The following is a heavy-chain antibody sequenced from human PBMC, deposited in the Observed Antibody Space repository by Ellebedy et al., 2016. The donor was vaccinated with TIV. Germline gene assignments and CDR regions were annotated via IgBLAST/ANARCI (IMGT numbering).Heavy chain of an antibody. D-gene: IGHD1-1*01. CDR2: IMYDGTNS. CDR1: GSTFNTFA. J-gene: IGHJ4*02. CDR3: ARDVPEPGQGGGPPGYCFDL. Sequence: PGGSLRLSCTASGSTFNTFAMHWVPLTQDKGLEWLGVIMYDGTNSTYVDSLEGRSTITRDKPKNTVYLQMNSLRPEETAMYYCARDVPEPGQGGGPPGYCFDLWGQGTLVTVSS. V-gene: IGHV3-30*03.